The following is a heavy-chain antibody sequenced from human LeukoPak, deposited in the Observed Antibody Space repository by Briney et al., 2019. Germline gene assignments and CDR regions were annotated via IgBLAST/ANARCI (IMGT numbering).Heavy chain of an antibody. CDR3: ARVGTGYCSSTSCYAGAYYYYYMDV. CDR1: GGTLSSYA. D-gene: IGHD2-2*01. J-gene: IGHJ6*03. CDR2: IIPIFGTA. Sequence: GSSVKVSCKASGGTLSSYAISWVRQAPGQGLEWMGGIIPIFGTANYAQKFQGRVTITSDASTSTAYTDLSSLSSEDTDVYYCARVGTGYCSSTSCYAGAYYYYYMDVWGKGTTVTVSS. V-gene: IGHV1-69*01.